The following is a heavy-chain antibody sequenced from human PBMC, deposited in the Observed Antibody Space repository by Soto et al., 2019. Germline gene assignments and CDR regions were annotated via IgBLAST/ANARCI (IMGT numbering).Heavy chain of an antibody. D-gene: IGHD2-8*01. Sequence: GSLRLSCAASGFTFSSYGMHWVRQAPGKGLEWVAVISYDGSNKYYADSVKGRFTISRDNSKNTLYLQMNSLRAEDTAVYYCAKDLYLAGGAFDIWGQGTMVTVSS. CDR3: AKDLYLAGGAFDI. CDR1: GFTFSSYG. J-gene: IGHJ3*02. V-gene: IGHV3-30*18. CDR2: ISYDGSNK.